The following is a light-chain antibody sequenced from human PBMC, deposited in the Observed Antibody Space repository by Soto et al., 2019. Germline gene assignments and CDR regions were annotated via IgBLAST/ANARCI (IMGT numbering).Light chain of an antibody. CDR3: SSYAGTHIV. V-gene: IGLV2-8*01. CDR2: DVS. Sequence: QSALAQPPSASGSPGQSVAISCTGTSSDVGGYNYVSRYQQHPGKAPKLMIYDVSKRPSGVPDRFSGSKSGNTASLTVSGLQAEDEAEYYCSSYAGTHIVFGTGTKVTVL. CDR1: SSDVGGYNY. J-gene: IGLJ1*01.